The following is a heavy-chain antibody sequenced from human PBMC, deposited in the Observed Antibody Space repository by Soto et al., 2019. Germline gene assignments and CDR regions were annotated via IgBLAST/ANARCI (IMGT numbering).Heavy chain of an antibody. CDR2: ISGSGGST. V-gene: IGHV3-23*01. Sequence: GGSLRLSCAASGFTFISYSMNWVRQAPGKGLEWVSAISGSGGSTYYADSVKGRFTISRDNSKNTLYLQMNSLRAEDTAVYYCAKAIQLGFAFDIWGQGTMVT. J-gene: IGHJ3*02. CDR1: GFTFISYS. CDR3: AKAIQLGFAFDI. D-gene: IGHD2-2*01.